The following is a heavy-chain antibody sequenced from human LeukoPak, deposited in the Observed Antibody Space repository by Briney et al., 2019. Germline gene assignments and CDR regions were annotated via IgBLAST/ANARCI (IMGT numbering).Heavy chain of an antibody. CDR2: ISYDGSNK. J-gene: IGHJ4*02. D-gene: IGHD3-9*01. CDR1: GFTFSSYG. V-gene: IGHV3-30*18. Sequence: GGSLRLSCAASGFTFSSYGMHWVRQAPGKGLEWVAVISYDGSNKYYADSVKGRFTISRDNSKNTLYLQMNSLRAEDTAVYYCAKDLGINFDYWGQGTLVTVSS. CDR3: AKDLGINFDY.